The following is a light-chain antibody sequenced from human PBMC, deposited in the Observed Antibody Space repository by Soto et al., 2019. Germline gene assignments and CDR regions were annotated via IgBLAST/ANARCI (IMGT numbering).Light chain of an antibody. CDR3: QQRSNWPLT. CDR2: DAS. CDR1: QSLSSD. J-gene: IGKJ4*01. V-gene: IGKV3-11*01. Sequence: IVVPQSPDTLSLSPGERATLSCRASQSLSSDLAWYQQKPGQAPRLLIYDASNRATGIPARFSGSGSGTDFTLTISSLEPDDFAVYYCQQRSNWPLTFGGGTTVAIK.